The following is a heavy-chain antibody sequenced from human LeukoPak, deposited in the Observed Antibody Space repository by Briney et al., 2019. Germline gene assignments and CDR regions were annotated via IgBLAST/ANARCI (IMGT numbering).Heavy chain of an antibody. V-gene: IGHV4-34*01. CDR1: GVSFSGYY. D-gene: IGHD2-2*01. CDR2: INHSGST. J-gene: IGHJ4*02. Sequence: PSETLSLTCAVYGVSFSGYYWSWIRQPPGKGLEWIGEINHSGSTNYNPSLKSRVTISVDTSKNQFSLKLSSVTAADTAVYYCARGYQPLTLDYWGQGTLVTVSS. CDR3: ARGYQPLTLDY.